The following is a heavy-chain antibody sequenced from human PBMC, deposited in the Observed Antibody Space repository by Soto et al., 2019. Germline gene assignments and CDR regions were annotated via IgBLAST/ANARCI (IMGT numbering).Heavy chain of an antibody. V-gene: IGHV1-18*01. Sequence: QVQLVQSGAEVKKPGASVKVSCKASGYTFTSYGISWVRQAPGQGLEWMGWISAYNGNTNYAQKLQGRVTMTTDTPTSTAYMELRGLRSDDTAVFYCARGPYYYGSGSSGFGYWGQGTLVTVSS. CDR3: ARGPYYYGSGSSGFGY. D-gene: IGHD3-10*01. CDR1: GYTFTSYG. CDR2: ISAYNGNT. J-gene: IGHJ4*02.